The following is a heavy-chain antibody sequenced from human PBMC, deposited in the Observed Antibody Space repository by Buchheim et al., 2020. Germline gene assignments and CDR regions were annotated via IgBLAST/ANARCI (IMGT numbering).Heavy chain of an antibody. Sequence: QVQLQESGPGLVKPSETLSLTCTVSGGSISSYYWSWIRQPPGKGLEWIGYIYYSGSTNYNPSLKSRVTISVDTSKNQFSLKLSSVTAADTAVYYCAMSPLGGSRYYFDYWGQGTL. CDR3: AMSPLGGSRYYFDY. D-gene: IGHD3-16*01. CDR1: GGSISSYY. J-gene: IGHJ4*02. CDR2: IYYSGST. V-gene: IGHV4-59*01.